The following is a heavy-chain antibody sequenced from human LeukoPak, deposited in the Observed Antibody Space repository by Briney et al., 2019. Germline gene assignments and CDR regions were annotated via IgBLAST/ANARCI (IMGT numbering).Heavy chain of an antibody. D-gene: IGHD2-21*02. J-gene: IGHJ5*02. CDR1: GVYISSSDYY. CDR2: MYYSGST. Sequence: KPSETLPLTCTVSGVYISSSDYYWGWIRQPPGKGLEWIGSMYYSGSTYYNPSLRSRVTISVDTSKNQFSLKLSSVTAADTAVYNCARQTVTAFPNWFDPWGQGTLVTVSS. CDR3: ARQTVTAFPNWFDP. V-gene: IGHV4-39*01.